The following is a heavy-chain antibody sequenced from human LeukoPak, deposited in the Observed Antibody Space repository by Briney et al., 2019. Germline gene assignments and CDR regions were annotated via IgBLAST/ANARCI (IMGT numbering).Heavy chain of an antibody. CDR2: FDPEDGET. V-gene: IGHV1-24*01. CDR3: TTITMVRGATNPIDY. J-gene: IGHJ4*02. D-gene: IGHD3-10*01. CDR1: GYTLTELS. Sequence: GASVKVSCKVSGYTLTELSMHWVRQAPGKGLEWMGGFDPEDGETIYAQKFQGRVTMTEDTSTDTAYMELSSLRSEDTAVYYCTTITMVRGATNPIDYWGQGTLVTVSS.